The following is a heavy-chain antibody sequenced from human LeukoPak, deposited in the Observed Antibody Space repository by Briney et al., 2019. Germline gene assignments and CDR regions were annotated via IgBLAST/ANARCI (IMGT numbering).Heavy chain of an antibody. CDR1: GDSITTGRYY. CDR3: ASRKLGYCADGACQGWFDP. J-gene: IGHJ5*02. V-gene: IGHV4-39*01. CDR2: IYYSGTT. D-gene: IGHD2-8*01. Sequence: PSETLSLTCTVSGDSITTGRYYWGWIRQPPGKGLEWIGSIYYSGTTYYNPSLKSRVTMSVDTSKNQFSLKLSSVTAADTAVYYCASRKLGYCADGACQGWFDPWGQGTLVTVSS.